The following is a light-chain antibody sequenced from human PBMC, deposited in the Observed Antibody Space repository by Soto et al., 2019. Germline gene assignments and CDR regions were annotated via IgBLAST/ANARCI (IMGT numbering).Light chain of an antibody. CDR3: QQYGRFLT. Sequence: DIQMTQSPSTLSASVGYRVTITCRASQSLNSLLAWYQQKPGRAPKLLIYDASTLESGVPSRFSGSGSGTDFTLAISSLQPDDFATYYCQQYGRFLTFGQGTKVDIK. J-gene: IGKJ2*01. CDR1: QSLNSL. CDR2: DAS. V-gene: IGKV1-5*01.